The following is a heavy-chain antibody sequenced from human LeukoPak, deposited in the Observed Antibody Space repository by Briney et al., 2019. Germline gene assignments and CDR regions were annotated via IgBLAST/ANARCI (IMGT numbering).Heavy chain of an antibody. CDR3: ARGFRYYGRTLYYYYMDV. D-gene: IGHD3-10*01. Sequence: SVKVSCKASGGTFSSYAISWVRQAPGQGLEWMGGIIPIFGTANYAQKFQGRVTITADEYTRTAYMELSSLRSEDTAVYYCARGFRYYGRTLYYYYMDVWGKGTTVTVSS. CDR2: IIPIFGTA. V-gene: IGHV1-69*13. CDR1: GGTFSSYA. J-gene: IGHJ6*03.